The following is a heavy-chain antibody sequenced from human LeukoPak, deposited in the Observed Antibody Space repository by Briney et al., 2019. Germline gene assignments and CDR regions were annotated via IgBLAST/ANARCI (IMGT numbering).Heavy chain of an antibody. CDR3: TRGDPDF. CDR1: GFTFSNYR. Sequence: GGSLRLSCAASGFTFSNYRMQWVRQAPGKGLEWVANIKQDGSAKYYVDSVKGRFTISKDSAKNSLYLQMNSLRVDDTAVYYCTRGDPDFWGQGTLVTVSS. D-gene: IGHD3-3*01. V-gene: IGHV3-7*01. CDR2: IKQDGSAK. J-gene: IGHJ4*02.